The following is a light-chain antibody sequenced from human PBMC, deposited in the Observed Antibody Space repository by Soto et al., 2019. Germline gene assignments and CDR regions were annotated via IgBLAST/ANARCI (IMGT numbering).Light chain of an antibody. CDR1: QSVSSSY. J-gene: IGKJ5*01. CDR2: GAS. V-gene: IGKV3D-20*02. Sequence: EIVLTQSPGTLSLSPGERATLAGRASQSVSSSYLAWYQQKPGQAPRLLIYGASSRATGIPARFSGSGSETDFTLTISSLEPEDFAVYYCQQRASWVTFGQGTRLEIK. CDR3: QQRASWVT.